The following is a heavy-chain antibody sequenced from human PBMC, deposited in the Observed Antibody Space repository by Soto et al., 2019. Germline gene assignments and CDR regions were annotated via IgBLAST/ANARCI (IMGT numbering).Heavy chain of an antibody. CDR2: IRNKANGYST. J-gene: IGHJ4*02. CDR1: GLTFSDHY. D-gene: IGHD1-20*01. V-gene: IGHV3-72*01. CDR3: ARRITACPPAAGGY. Sequence: EVHLVESGGGLVQPGGSLRLSCVASGLTFSDHYMDWVRQAPGKGLEWVGRIRNKANGYSTDYVASVKGRFTISRDDSQNSLYLKMNSLKTEDTAVYYCARRITACPPAAGGYWGQGTLVTVSS.